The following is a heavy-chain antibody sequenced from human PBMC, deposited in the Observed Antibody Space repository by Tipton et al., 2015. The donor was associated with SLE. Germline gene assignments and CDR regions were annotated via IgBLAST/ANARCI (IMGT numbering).Heavy chain of an antibody. CDR1: GGSISSHY. D-gene: IGHD5-12*01. CDR2: IYYTGRT. CDR3: AREGRYSGYDF. Sequence: TLSLTCTVTGGSISSHYWSWVRPPPGKGLEWLGFIYYTGRTNYNPSLKRRITISLDTSKNQFFLKLSSVTAADTAVYFCAREGRYSGYDFWGPGTLVTVSS. J-gene: IGHJ4*02. V-gene: IGHV4-59*11.